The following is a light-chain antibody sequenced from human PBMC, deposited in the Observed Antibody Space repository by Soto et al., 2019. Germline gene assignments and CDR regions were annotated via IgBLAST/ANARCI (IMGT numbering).Light chain of an antibody. CDR3: QQYYSYTLT. V-gene: IGKV4-1*01. Sequence: DIVMTQSPDSLAVSLGEGATINCKSSQNLLYSPNNKNYLAWYQQKPGQPPRLLISWASTREFGVPERFSGSGSGTDFTLTISSLQAEDVAVYYCQQYYSYTLTFGGGTKVEIK. CDR2: WAS. J-gene: IGKJ4*01. CDR1: QNLLYSPNNKNY.